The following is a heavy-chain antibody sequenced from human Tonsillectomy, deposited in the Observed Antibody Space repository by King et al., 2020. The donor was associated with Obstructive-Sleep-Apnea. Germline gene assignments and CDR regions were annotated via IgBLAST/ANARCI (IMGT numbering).Heavy chain of an antibody. J-gene: IGHJ4*02. V-gene: IGHV4-31*03. CDR3: AGGGGWGFDY. D-gene: IGHD3-16*01. CDR2: ISYSGST. Sequence: QLQESGPGLVKPSQTLSLTCTVSGDSINSGGYYWSWIRQHPGKGLEWIGYISYSGSTDYNPSLKSRVTISLDTSKNQFSLKLNSMTAADTAVYFCAGGGGWGFDYWGQGTLVTVSS. CDR1: GDSINSGGYY.